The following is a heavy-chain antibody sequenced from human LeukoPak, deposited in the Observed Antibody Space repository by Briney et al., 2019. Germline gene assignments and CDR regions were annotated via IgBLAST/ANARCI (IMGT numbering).Heavy chain of an antibody. V-gene: IGHV4-30-4*01. Sequence: KPLETLPLTCTVSGGSISSGDYYWSWIRQPPGKGLEWIGYIYYSGSTYCNPSLKSRVTISVDTSKNQFSLKLSSVTAADTAVYYCARDAPGPGGGDSQLPYYYYGMDVWGQGTTVTVSS. D-gene: IGHD2-21*02. CDR2: IYYSGST. J-gene: IGHJ6*02. CDR3: ARDAPGPGGGDSQLPYYYYGMDV. CDR1: GGSISSGDYY.